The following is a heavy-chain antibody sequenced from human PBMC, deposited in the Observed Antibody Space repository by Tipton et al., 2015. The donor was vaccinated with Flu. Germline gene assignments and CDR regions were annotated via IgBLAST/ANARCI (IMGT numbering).Heavy chain of an antibody. V-gene: IGHV4-59*05. CDR3: ARTTVTSDY. D-gene: IGHD4-17*01. J-gene: IGHJ4*02. CDR1: GGSISSYY. CDR2: IYYSGST. Sequence: TLSLTCTVSGGSISSYYWSWIRQPPGKGLEWIGSIYYSGSTYYNPSLKSRVTISVDTSKNQFSLKLSSVTAADTAVYYCARTTVTSDYWGQGTLVTVSS.